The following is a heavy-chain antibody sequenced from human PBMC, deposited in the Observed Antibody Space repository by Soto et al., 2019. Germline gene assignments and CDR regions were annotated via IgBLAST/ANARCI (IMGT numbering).Heavy chain of an antibody. CDR3: TTGRNGAFDI. CDR1: GFTFSSYG. Sequence: PAGSLRLSCAASGFTFSSYGMHWVRQAPGKGLEWVAVIWYDGSNKYYADSVKGRFTISRDNSKNTLYLQMNSLRAEDTAVYYCTTGRNGAFDIWGQGTMVTVSS. V-gene: IGHV3-33*01. D-gene: IGHD3-10*01. CDR2: IWYDGSNK. J-gene: IGHJ3*02.